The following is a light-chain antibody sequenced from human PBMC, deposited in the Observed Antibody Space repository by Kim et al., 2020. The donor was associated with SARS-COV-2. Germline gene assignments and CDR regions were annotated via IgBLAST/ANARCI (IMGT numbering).Light chain of an antibody. CDR3: QQYGSSPLEGT. CDR1: QSVSSSY. J-gene: IGKJ1*01. V-gene: IGKV3-20*01. Sequence: WERATLSCRASQSVSSSYLAWYQQKPGQAPRLLIYGASSRATGIPDRFSGSGSGTDFTLTISRLEPEDFAVYYCQQYGSSPLEGTFGQGTKVDIK. CDR2: GAS.